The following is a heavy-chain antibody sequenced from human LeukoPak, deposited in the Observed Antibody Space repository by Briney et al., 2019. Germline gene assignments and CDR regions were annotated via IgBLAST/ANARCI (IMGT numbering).Heavy chain of an antibody. CDR3: ARDWNVWYFDY. Sequence: GGSLRLSCAASGFTFSTYGMSWVRQAPGKGLEWVSAISGSGGTTYYADSVKGRFTISNDNSKNTLYLQMDSLRAEDTAVYYCARDWNVWYFDYWGQGTLVTVSS. V-gene: IGHV3-23*01. CDR2: ISGSGGTT. J-gene: IGHJ4*02. D-gene: IGHD1-1*01. CDR1: GFTFSTYG.